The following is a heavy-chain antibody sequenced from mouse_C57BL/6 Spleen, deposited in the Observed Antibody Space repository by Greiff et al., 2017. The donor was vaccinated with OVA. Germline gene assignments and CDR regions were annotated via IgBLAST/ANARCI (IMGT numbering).Heavy chain of an antibody. Sequence: EVKLVESGPGLVKPSQSLSLTCSVTGYSITSGYYWNWIRQFPGNKLEWMGYISYDGSNNYNPSLKNRISITRDTSKNQFFLKLNSVTTEDTATYYCARSDGYSLLDWGQGTLVTVSA. CDR3: ARSDGYSLLD. V-gene: IGHV3-6*01. CDR1: GYSITSGYY. D-gene: IGHD2-3*01. J-gene: IGHJ3*01. CDR2: ISYDGSN.